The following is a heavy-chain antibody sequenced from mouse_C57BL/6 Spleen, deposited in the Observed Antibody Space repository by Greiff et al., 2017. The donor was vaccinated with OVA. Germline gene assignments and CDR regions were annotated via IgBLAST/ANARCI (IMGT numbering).Heavy chain of an antibody. CDR2: IWSDGST. CDR3: ARQGVYYEPGLYAMDY. Sequence: QVQLQQSGPGLVAPSQSLSITCTVSGFSLTSYGVHWVRQPPGKGLEWLVVIWSDGSTTYNSALKSRLSISKDNSKSQVFLKMNGLQTDDTAMYYCARQGVYYEPGLYAMDYWGQGTSVTVSS. V-gene: IGHV2-6-1*01. D-gene: IGHD1-1*01. CDR1: GFSLTSYG. J-gene: IGHJ4*01.